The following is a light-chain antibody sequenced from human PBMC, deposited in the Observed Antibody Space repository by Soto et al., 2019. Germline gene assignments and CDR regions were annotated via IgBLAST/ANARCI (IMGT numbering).Light chain of an antibody. J-gene: IGLJ1*01. CDR2: EVS. Sequence: QSALTQPASVSGTPGQSITISCTGSNSDVGIYDFVSWYQHHPGRAPKLIVSEVSHRPSGVSNRFSGSKSGYTASLTISGLQPEDEADYYCISYTSDDVRYVFGTGTKLTVL. CDR1: NSDVGIYDF. CDR3: ISYTSDDVRYV. V-gene: IGLV2-14*01.